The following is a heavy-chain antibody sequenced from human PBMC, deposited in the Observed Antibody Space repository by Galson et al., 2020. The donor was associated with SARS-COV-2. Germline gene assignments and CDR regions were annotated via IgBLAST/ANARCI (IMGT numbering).Heavy chain of an antibody. CDR1: GYTLTELS. CDR2: FDPEDGET. CDR3: ATGPAAIQVDYYYYYMDV. V-gene: IGHV1-24*01. Sequence: ASVKVSCKVSGYTLTELSMHWVRQAPGKGLEWMGGFDPEDGETIYAQKFQGRVTMTEDTSTDTAYMELSSLRSEDTAVYYFATGPAAIQVDYYYYYMDVWGKGTTVTVSS. J-gene: IGHJ6*03. D-gene: IGHD2-2*02.